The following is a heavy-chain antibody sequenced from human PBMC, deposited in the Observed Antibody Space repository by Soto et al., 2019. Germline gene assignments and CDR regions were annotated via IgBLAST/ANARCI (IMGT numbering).Heavy chain of an antibody. CDR3: AKDAVYNDGLWLMDH. V-gene: IGHV3-23*05. D-gene: IGHD2-21*01. CDR2: IYGSGRGI. Sequence: GGSLRLSCTASGLPHSNFAMMWVRQAPGKGLECISGIYGSGRGIEYADSVKGRFTISRDNSKNTVYLQMTDLRVDDTAVYYCAKDAVYNDGLWLMDHWGQGTQVTVSS. J-gene: IGHJ4*02. CDR1: GLPHSNFA.